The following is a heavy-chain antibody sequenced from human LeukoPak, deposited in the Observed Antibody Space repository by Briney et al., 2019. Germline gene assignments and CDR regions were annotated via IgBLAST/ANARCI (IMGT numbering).Heavy chain of an antibody. Sequence: PSETLSLTCTVSGGSINGHYWSWIRQPPGKELEWIGYIYSSGSTNYNPSLKGRVTMSVDTSKNQFSLKLSSVTAADTAVYYCARDGHGDYDYYYYYMDVWGKGTTVTVSS. CDR2: IYSSGST. V-gene: IGHV4-59*11. CDR1: GGSINGHY. CDR3: ARDGHGDYDYYYYYMDV. D-gene: IGHD4-17*01. J-gene: IGHJ6*03.